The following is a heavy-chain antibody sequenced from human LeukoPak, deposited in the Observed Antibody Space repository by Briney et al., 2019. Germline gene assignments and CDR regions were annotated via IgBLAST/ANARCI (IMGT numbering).Heavy chain of an antibody. D-gene: IGHD6-13*01. CDR2: VSGSGGST. CDR1: GFTFSSYA. CDR3: AKDPGSFPESWNYSDY. Sequence: GGSLRLSCAASGFTFSSYAMSWVRQAPGKGLEWVSAVSGSGGSTYYADSVKGRFTISRDNSKNTLYLQMNSLRAEDTAVYYCAKDPGSFPESWNYSDYWGQGTLVTVSS. J-gene: IGHJ4*02. V-gene: IGHV3-23*01.